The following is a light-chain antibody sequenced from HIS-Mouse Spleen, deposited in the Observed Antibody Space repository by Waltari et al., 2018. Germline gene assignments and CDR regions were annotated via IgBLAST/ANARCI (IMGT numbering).Light chain of an antibody. CDR2: GNS. Sequence: QSVLTQPPSVSGAPGQRVTIPCTGSSSNIGAGYDVHWYQQRPGTAPKLLIYGNSNRPSGVPDRFSGSKSGTSASLAITGLQAEDEADYYCQSYDSSLRDVVFGGGTKLTVL. J-gene: IGLJ2*01. V-gene: IGLV1-40*01. CDR1: SSNIGAGYD. CDR3: QSYDSSLRDVV.